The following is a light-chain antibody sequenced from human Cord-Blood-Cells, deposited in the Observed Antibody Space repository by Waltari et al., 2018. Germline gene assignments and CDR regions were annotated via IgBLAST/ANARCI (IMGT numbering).Light chain of an antibody. CDR2: EVS. J-gene: IGLJ3*02. CDR3: SSYAGSNNWV. V-gene: IGLV2-8*01. CDR1: SSDVGGKNY. Sequence: QSALTQPPSASGSPAQSVTISCTGTSSDVGGKNYVSWYQQHPGKAHKLMIYEVSKRPSGVPVRFSGSKSGNTASLTVSGLQAEDEADYYCSSYAGSNNWVFGGGTKLTVL.